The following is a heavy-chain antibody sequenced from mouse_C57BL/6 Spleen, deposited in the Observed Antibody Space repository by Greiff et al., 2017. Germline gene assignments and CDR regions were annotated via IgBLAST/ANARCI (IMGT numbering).Heavy chain of an antibody. CDR3: ARSAGGSPWFAY. V-gene: IGHV1-52*01. Sequence: QVQLQQPGAELVRPGSSVKLSCKASGYTFTSYWMHWVKQRPIQGLEWIGNIDPSDSETHYNQKFKDKATLTVDKSSSTAYMQRSSLTSEDSAVYYCARSAGGSPWFAYWGQGTLVTVSA. CDR1: GYTFTSYW. D-gene: IGHD1-1*01. J-gene: IGHJ3*01. CDR2: IDPSDSET.